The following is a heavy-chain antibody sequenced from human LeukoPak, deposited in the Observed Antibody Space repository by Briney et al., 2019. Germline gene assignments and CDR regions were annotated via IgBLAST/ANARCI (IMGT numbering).Heavy chain of an antibody. Sequence: GGSLRLSCAASGFTFSSYWMHWVRQAPGKGLVWVSRINSDGSSTSYADSVKGRFTISRDNAKNTLYLQMNSLRAEDTAVYYCAINGWYCSNTSCYHGDYGMDVWGQGTTVTVSS. J-gene: IGHJ6*02. CDR1: GFTFSSYW. D-gene: IGHD2-2*01. CDR2: INSDGSST. V-gene: IGHV3-74*01. CDR3: AINGWYCSNTSCYHGDYGMDV.